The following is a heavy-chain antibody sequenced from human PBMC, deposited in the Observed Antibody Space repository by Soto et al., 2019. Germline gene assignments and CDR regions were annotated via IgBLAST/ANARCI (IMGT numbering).Heavy chain of an antibody. CDR3: ARDSGWVLDWFDP. J-gene: IGHJ5*02. D-gene: IGHD1-1*01. Sequence: ASVKVSCKASGSTFPSYGIKWVRQAPGQGLEWMGWISIYNGNINYAQKFQGRVTMTTDTSTSTAYMELRSLRSDDTAVYYCARDSGWVLDWFDPWGQGTLVTVSS. V-gene: IGHV1-18*01. CDR1: GSTFPSYG. CDR2: ISIYNGNI.